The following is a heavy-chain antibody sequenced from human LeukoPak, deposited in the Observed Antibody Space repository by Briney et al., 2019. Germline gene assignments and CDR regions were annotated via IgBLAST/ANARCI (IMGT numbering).Heavy chain of an antibody. Sequence: GRSLRLSCAASGFTFDDYAMHWVRQAPGKGLEWVSGISWNSGSIGYADSVKGRFTISRDNAKNSLYLQINSLGAEDTAVYYCARDSFETDIDYWGQGTLVTVSS. CDR1: GFTFDDYA. D-gene: IGHD1-14*01. CDR2: ISWNSGSI. J-gene: IGHJ4*02. V-gene: IGHV3-9*01. CDR3: ARDSFETDIDY.